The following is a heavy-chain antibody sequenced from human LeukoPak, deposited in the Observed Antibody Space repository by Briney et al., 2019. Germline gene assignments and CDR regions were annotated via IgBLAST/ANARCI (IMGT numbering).Heavy chain of an antibody. CDR1: GFTFSTYA. CDR3: ARETVGATTGSYAFDI. V-gene: IGHV3-30-3*01. D-gene: IGHD1-26*01. Sequence: GRSLRLSCAASGFTFSTYAMHWVRQAPGKGLEWVAVISYDGINKYYADSVKGRFTISRDNSKNTLYLQMNSLRAEDTAVYYCARETVGATTGSYAFDIWGQGTMVTVS. J-gene: IGHJ3*02. CDR2: ISYDGINK.